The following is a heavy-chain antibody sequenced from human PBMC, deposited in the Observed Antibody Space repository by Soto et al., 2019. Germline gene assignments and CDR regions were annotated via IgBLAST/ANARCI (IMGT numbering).Heavy chain of an antibody. CDR1: GGSISSSSYY. CDR2: IYYSGST. V-gene: IGHV4-39*01. CDR3: ARTVSGYVGHYFDS. D-gene: IGHD5-12*01. Sequence: SETLSLTCTVSGGSISSSSYYWGWIRQPPGKGLEWIGSIYYSGSTYYNPSLKSRVTISVDTSKNQFSLKLSSVTAADTAVYSCARTVSGYVGHYFDSWGPGTLATVSS. J-gene: IGHJ4*02.